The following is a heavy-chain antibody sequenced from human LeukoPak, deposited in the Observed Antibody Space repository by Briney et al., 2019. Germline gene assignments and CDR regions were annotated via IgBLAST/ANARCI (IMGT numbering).Heavy chain of an antibody. V-gene: IGHV4-39*01. CDR2: IYYSGSS. J-gene: IGHJ4*02. CDR1: GGSFSGYY. Sequence: PSETLSLTCAVYGGSFSGYYWGWIRQPPGKGLEWIESIYYSGSSFDNPALKSRVTISVDTSKNQFSLKLSSVTAADTAVYYCARHRSGWLQSSFDYWGQGTLVTVSS. CDR3: ARHRSGWLQSSFDY. D-gene: IGHD5-24*01.